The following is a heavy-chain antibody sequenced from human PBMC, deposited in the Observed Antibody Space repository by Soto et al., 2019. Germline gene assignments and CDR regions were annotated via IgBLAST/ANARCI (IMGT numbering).Heavy chain of an antibody. Sequence: QVQLVESGGGVVQPGRSLRLYCAASGFTFTTCGMHWVRQAPGKGLEWVALISHDGSNKYYAESVKGRFTISRDNSKNTLNLQMNSLRAEDTAVYYCASNYYDFWSGFYDDYYLDVWVKGTTVTVSS. D-gene: IGHD3-3*01. J-gene: IGHJ6*03. CDR1: GFTFTTCG. CDR3: ASNYYDFWSGFYDDYYLDV. CDR2: ISHDGSNK. V-gene: IGHV3-30*03.